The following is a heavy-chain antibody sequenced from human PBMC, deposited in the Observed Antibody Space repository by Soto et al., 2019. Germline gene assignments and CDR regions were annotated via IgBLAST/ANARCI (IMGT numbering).Heavy chain of an antibody. CDR2: INPNSGGT. D-gene: IGHD3-10*01. CDR1: GYTFTGYY. J-gene: IGHJ6*02. Sequence: ASVKVSCKASGYTFTGYYMHWVRQAPGQGLEWMGWINPNSGGTNYAQKFQGWVTMTRDTSISTAYMELSRLRSDDTAVYYCARDLGSTYYYGSGSYYDPLGSCPSGLDVWGQGTTVTVSS. CDR3: ARDLGSTYYYGSGSYYDPLGSCPSGLDV. V-gene: IGHV1-2*04.